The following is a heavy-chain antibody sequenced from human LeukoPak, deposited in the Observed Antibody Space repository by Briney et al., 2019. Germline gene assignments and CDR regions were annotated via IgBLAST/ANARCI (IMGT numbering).Heavy chain of an antibody. CDR2: ITYDGSNK. J-gene: IGHJ4*02. CDR1: GFTFSSNA. Sequence: PGRSLRLSCTASGFTFSSNAMHWVRQAPGKGLEWVAVITYDGSNKYYADSVKGRFTISRDNSKNTLYLQMNSLRAEDTAVYYCAKDLMSIKALIPWDYWGQGTLVTVSP. CDR3: AKDLMSIKALIPWDY. V-gene: IGHV3-30-3*01. D-gene: IGHD2-21*01.